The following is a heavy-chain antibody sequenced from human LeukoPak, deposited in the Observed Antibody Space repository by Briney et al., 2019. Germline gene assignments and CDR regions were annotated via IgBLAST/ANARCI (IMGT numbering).Heavy chain of an antibody. Sequence: PSETLSLTCAVSGGSISSSNWWSWVRQPPGKGLEWIGEIYHSGSTNYNPSLKSRVTISVDKSKNQFSLKLSSVTAADTAVYYCARVHYYGSGSSYYYGMDVWGQGTTVTVS. D-gene: IGHD3-10*01. CDR2: IYHSGST. CDR1: GGSISSSNW. CDR3: ARVHYYGSGSSYYYGMDV. V-gene: IGHV4-4*02. J-gene: IGHJ6*02.